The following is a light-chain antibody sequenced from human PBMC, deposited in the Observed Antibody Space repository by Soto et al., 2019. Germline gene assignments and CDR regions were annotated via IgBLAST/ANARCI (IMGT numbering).Light chain of an antibody. CDR2: DVS. CDR3: CSYAGSYTFVV. CDR1: SSDVGVYND. J-gene: IGLJ2*01. Sequence: QSALTQPRSVSGSPGQSGTISCTGTSSDVGVYNDVSWYQQHPGEAPKLMIYDVSKRPSGVPDRFSGSKSGNTASLTISGLQAEDEADYYCCSYAGSYTFVVFGGGTKLTVL. V-gene: IGLV2-11*01.